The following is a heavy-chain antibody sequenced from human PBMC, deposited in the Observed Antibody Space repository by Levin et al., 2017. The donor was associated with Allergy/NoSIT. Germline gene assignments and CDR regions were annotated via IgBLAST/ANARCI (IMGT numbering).Heavy chain of an antibody. J-gene: IGHJ4*02. D-gene: IGHD3-3*01. V-gene: IGHV1-8*01. Sequence: GESLKISCKASGYTFTNYDINWVRQAAGQGLEWMGWMKPSTGDTGFAEKFQGRVTLTRDSSLNTAYMEVSSLTTDDTAVYYGARGRFDLKYWGQGTHVTVSP. CDR2: MKPSTGDT. CDR3: ARGRFDLKY. CDR1: GYTFTNYD.